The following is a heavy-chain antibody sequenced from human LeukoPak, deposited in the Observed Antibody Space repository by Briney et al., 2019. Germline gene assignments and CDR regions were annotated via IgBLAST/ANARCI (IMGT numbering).Heavy chain of an antibody. V-gene: IGHV4-59*11. D-gene: IGHD1-26*01. Sequence: SETLSLTCNVSGGSISGHYWSRIRQPPGKRLEWIGYVYDSGSTNYNPSLSSRVTISLDTSKNQFSLKLTSVTAADTAVYYCARLSGKWTWGQGTLVTVSS. CDR3: ARLSGKWT. CDR1: GGSISGHY. J-gene: IGHJ5*02. CDR2: VYDSGST.